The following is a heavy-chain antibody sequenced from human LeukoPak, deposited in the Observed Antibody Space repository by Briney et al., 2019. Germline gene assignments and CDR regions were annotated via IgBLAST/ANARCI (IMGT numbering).Heavy chain of an antibody. V-gene: IGHV3-11*01. CDR3: ARDCTGGSCYSRGDY. D-gene: IGHD2-15*01. J-gene: IGHJ4*02. CDR1: GFTFSDYY. CDR2: ISSSGTII. Sequence: GGSLRLSCAASGFTFSDYYMSWIRQAPGKGLEWVSYISSSGTIIYYADSVKGRFTISRDNAKNSLYLQMNSLRAEDTAVYYCARDCTGGSCYSRGDYWGQGTLVTVSS.